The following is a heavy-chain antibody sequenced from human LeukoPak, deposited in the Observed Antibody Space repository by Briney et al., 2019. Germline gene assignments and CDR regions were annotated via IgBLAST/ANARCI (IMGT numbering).Heavy chain of an antibody. CDR2: ISYDGSNK. Sequence: GRSLRLSCAASGFTFSSYAMHWVRQAPGKGLEWVAVISYDGSNKYYADSVKGRFTISRDNSKNTLYLQMNSLRAEDTAVYYCARDGYSSGGGYFDYWGQGTLVTVSS. CDR3: ARDGYSSGGGYFDY. CDR1: GFTFSSYA. D-gene: IGHD6-19*01. V-gene: IGHV3-30*04. J-gene: IGHJ4*02.